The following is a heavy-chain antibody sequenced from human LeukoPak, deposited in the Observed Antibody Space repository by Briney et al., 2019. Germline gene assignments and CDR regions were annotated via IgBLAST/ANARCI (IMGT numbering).Heavy chain of an antibody. CDR3: ARQLVRAYYYYMDV. CDR1: GGSISSSSYY. Sequence: SETLSLTCTVSGGSISSSSYYWGWIRQPPGKGLEWIGSIYYSGSTYYNPSLKSRVTISVDTSKNQFSLKLSSVTAADTAVYYCARQLVRAYYYYMDVWGKGTTVTVSS. D-gene: IGHD6-6*01. CDR2: IYYSGST. V-gene: IGHV4-39*01. J-gene: IGHJ6*03.